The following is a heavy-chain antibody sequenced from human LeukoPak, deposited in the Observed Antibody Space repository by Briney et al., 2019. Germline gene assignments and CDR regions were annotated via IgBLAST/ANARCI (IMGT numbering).Heavy chain of an antibody. J-gene: IGHJ4*02. CDR1: GFTFSNYY. Sequence: GGSLRLSCAASGFTFSNYYMSWIRQAPGKGLGWVSHISTSGSTIYYADSVKGRFTISRDNAKNSLYLQMNSLRAEDTAVYYCARVSEYYDFWSGYSTLDYWGQGTLVTVSS. CDR2: ISTSGSTI. V-gene: IGHV3-11*04. CDR3: ARVSEYYDFWSGYSTLDY. D-gene: IGHD3-3*01.